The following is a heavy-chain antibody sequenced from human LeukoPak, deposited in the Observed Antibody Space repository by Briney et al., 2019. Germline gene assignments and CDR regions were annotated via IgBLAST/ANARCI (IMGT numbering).Heavy chain of an antibody. CDR1: GDSVTTYY. D-gene: IGHD3-16*01. J-gene: IGHJ6*02. V-gene: IGHV4-59*06. Sequence: SETLSLTCSVSGDSVTTYYWSWIRQPPGKGLEWIGYIYYSGSTYYNPSLKSRVTISVDTSKNQFSLKLSSVTAADTAVYYCARFYYYYYGMDVWGQGTTVTVSS. CDR2: IYYSGST. CDR3: ARFYYYYYGMDV.